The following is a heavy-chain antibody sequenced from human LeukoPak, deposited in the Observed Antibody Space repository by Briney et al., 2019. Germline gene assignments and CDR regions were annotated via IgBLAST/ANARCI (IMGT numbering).Heavy chain of an antibody. CDR2: INHSGST. V-gene: IGHV4-34*01. J-gene: IGHJ3*02. CDR1: GGSFSGYY. Sequence: SETLSLTCAVYGGSFSGYYWSWIRQPPGKGLEWIGEINHSGSTNYNPSLKSRVTMSVDTSKNQFSLKLSSVTAAGTAKYYCSRSSYVWGIYRPRQSDAFDIWGQGTMVTVSS. CDR3: SRSSYVWGIYRPRQSDAFDI. D-gene: IGHD3-16*02.